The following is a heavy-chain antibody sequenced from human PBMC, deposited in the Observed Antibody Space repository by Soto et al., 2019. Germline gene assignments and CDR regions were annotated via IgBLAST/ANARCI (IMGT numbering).Heavy chain of an antibody. CDR3: ARDGPPSDY. V-gene: IGHV1-18*01. CDR1: GYTLTALS. J-gene: IGHJ4*02. Sequence: XSVKVSCNVSGYTLTALSMHWVRQAPGKGLEWMGWISAYNGNTNYAQKLQGRVTMTTDTSTSTAYMEMRSLRSDDTAMYYCARDGPPSDYWGQGTLVTVSS. CDR2: ISAYNGNT.